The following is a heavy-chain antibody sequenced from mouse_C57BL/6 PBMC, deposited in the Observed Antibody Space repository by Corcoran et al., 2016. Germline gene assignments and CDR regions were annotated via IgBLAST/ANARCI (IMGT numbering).Heavy chain of an antibody. Sequence: EVQLQQSGPELVKPGASVKIPCKASGYTFTDYNMDWVKQSHGKSLEWIGDINPNNGGTIYNQKFKGTATLTVDKSSSTAYMELRSLTSEDTAVYYCARKTLLLRYFDYWGQGTTLTVSS. J-gene: IGHJ2*01. CDR3: ARKTLLLRYFDY. V-gene: IGHV1-18*01. D-gene: IGHD1-1*01. CDR1: GYTFTDYN. CDR2: INPNNGGT.